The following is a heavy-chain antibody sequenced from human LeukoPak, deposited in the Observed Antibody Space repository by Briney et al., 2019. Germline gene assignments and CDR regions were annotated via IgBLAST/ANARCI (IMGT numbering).Heavy chain of an antibody. V-gene: IGHV1-2*02. CDR1: GYTFTGYY. CDR3: ASDSSGWSALFDY. J-gene: IGHJ4*02. CDR2: INPNSGGT. D-gene: IGHD6-19*01. Sequence: ASVKVSCKASGYTFTGYYMHWVRQAPGQGLEWMGWINPNSGGTNYAQKFQGRVTMTRDTSISTAYMELSRLRSDDTAVYYCASDSSGWSALFDYWGQGTLVTVSS.